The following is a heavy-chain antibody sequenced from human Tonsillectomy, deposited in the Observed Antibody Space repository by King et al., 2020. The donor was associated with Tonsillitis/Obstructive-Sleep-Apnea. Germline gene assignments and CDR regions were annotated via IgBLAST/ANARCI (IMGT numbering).Heavy chain of an antibody. CDR2: ISGGGST. CDR3: ARGLEYSSGWPYFDY. V-gene: IGHV3-66*01. D-gene: IGHD6-19*01. J-gene: IGHJ4*02. CDR1: GFTVSNDY. Sequence: VQLVESGGDLVQPGGSLRLSCAASGFTVSNDYMSWVRQAPGKGLEWVSTISGGGSTYYADSVKGRFTISRDNSKNTRYLQMTSLRVEDTAVYYCARGLEYSSGWPYFDYWGQGTLVTVSS.